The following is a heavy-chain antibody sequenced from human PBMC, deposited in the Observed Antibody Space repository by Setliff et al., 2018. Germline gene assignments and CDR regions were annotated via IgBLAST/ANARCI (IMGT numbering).Heavy chain of an antibody. CDR1: GFTFSSYW. Sequence: GVLRLPCATSGFTFSSYWMSWVRQAPGKGLEWVANIKQDGSEKYYVDSVKGRFTISRGNAKNSLYLQMNSLRAEDTAVYYCARDGGEYWGQGTLVTVSS. V-gene: IGHV3-7*01. CDR3: ARDGGEY. CDR2: IKQDGSEK. J-gene: IGHJ4*02. D-gene: IGHD3-16*01.